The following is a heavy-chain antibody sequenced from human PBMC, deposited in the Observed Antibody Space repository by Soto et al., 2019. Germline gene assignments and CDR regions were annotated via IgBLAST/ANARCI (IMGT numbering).Heavy chain of an antibody. Sequence: SETLSLTCAVSGGSISSSKWWSWVSQSPGKGLQWIGEIDHRGSTNYNTSLKSRVTISVDKSKKQFSLKLKSLTAADTAVYYCAKTPIDGNWYDSWGQGTLVTVP. CDR3: AKTPIDGNWYDS. CDR2: IDHRGST. CDR1: GGSISSSKW. J-gene: IGHJ5*01. D-gene: IGHD3-9*01. V-gene: IGHV4-4*02.